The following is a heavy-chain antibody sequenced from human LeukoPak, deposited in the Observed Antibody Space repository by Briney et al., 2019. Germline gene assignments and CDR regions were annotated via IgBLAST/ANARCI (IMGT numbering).Heavy chain of an antibody. D-gene: IGHD1-26*01. CDR1: GFTFSSYG. V-gene: IGHV3-30*18. J-gene: IGHJ4*02. CDR3: AKDSAVVGATQGEGFDFDY. Sequence: GGSLRLSCAASGFTFSSYGMHWVRQAPCKGLEWVAVISYDGSNKYYADSVKGRFTISRDNSKNTLYLQMNSLRAEDTAVYYCAKDSAVVGATQGEGFDFDYWGQGTLVTVSS. CDR2: ISYDGSNK.